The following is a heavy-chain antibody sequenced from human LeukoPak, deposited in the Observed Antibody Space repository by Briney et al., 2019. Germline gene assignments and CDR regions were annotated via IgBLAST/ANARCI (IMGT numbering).Heavy chain of an antibody. D-gene: IGHD5-18*01. CDR2: ISGSGDSV. CDR3: GKGNTASRPGFVD. Sequence: GGSLRLSCAASGFTFTNYEISWVRQAPGKGLEWLSSISGSGDSVFYADSVKGRFTISRDNSLNTLHLQMNSLRAEDTAFYYCGKGNTASRPGFVDWGQGTLVTVSS. V-gene: IGHV3-23*01. J-gene: IGHJ4*02. CDR1: GFTFTNYE.